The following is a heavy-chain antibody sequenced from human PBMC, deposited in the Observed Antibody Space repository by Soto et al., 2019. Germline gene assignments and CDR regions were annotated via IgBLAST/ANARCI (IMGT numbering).Heavy chain of an antibody. D-gene: IGHD1-1*01. Sequence: EVQLVDSGGGLVQPGGSLRLSCAVSGFTFSSYWMHWVRQGPGKGLVWVSSINGDGSSTTYADSVKGRFTISRDNAKTTLYLQMNSLRAEDTAVYYCARPRYDGTGTPFDDWGRGTLVAVSS. CDR1: GFTFSSYW. V-gene: IGHV3-74*01. CDR3: ARPRYDGTGTPFDD. CDR2: INGDGSST. J-gene: IGHJ4*02.